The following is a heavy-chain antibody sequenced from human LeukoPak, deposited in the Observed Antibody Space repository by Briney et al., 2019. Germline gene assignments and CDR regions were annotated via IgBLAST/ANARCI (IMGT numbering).Heavy chain of an antibody. CDR1: GFTFSSIG. D-gene: IGHD3-9*01. V-gene: IGHV3-30*18. CDR3: AKGFLYDMLTGLDY. Sequence: GGSLRPSCVASGFTFSSIGMHWVRQAPGKGLERVAFISYDGSKTYYAPSMKGRFTFSRDNSQNTVSLQMNSLRAEDTAVYYCAKGFLYDMLTGLDYWGQGTLVTVSS. CDR2: ISYDGSKT. J-gene: IGHJ4*02.